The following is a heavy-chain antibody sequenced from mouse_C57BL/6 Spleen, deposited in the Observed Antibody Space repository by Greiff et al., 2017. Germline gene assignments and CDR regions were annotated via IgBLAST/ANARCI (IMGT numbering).Heavy chain of an antibody. CDR1: GFSLTSYG. CDR2: IWGVGST. J-gene: IGHJ2*01. CDR3: APDLGGLLRYYFDY. V-gene: IGHV2-6*01. D-gene: IGHD2-3*01. Sequence: QVQLQQSGPGLVAPSQSLSITCTVSGFSLTSYGVDWVRQSPGKGLEWLGVIWGVGSTNYNSARKSRLSISKDNSKSQVFLKMNSLQTDDTAMYYCAPDLGGLLRYYFDYWGQGTTLTVSS.